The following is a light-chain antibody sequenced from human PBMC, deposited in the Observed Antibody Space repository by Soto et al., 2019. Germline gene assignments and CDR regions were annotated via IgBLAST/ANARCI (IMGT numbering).Light chain of an antibody. CDR2: INYDGTH. J-gene: IGLJ3*02. Sequence: QAVVTQSPSASASLGASVKLTCNLSSGYSTYAIAWHQQQSEKGPRFLMKINYDGTHSKGDGFFDRFSGSSSGAERHLTISSLQSDDEADYYCQSLGTGIQVFGGGTKVTVL. CDR1: SGYSTYA. CDR3: QSLGTGIQV. V-gene: IGLV4-69*01.